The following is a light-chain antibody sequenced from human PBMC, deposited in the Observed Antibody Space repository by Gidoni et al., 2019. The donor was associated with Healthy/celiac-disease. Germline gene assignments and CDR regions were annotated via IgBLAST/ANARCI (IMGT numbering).Light chain of an antibody. J-gene: IGLJ3*02. CDR1: GSNIGSNT. CDR3: AAWDDSLNGWV. V-gene: IGLV1-44*01. CDR2: SNN. Sequence: QSVLTQPTSASGTPGQRVTISCSGSGSNIGSNTVNWYQQLPGTAPKLLIYSNNQRPSGVPDRFSGSKSGASASLAISGLQSEDEADYYCAAWDDSLNGWVFGGGTKLTVL.